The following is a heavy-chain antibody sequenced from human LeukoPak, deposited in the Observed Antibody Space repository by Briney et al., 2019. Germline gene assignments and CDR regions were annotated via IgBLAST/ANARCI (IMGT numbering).Heavy chain of an antibody. CDR2: IYYSGST. J-gene: IGHJ4*02. Sequence: SETLSLTCTVSGGSISSHYWSWIRQPPGKGLEWIGYIYYSGSTNYNPSLKSRVTISVDTSKNQFSLKLSSVTAADTAVYYCARGHFYSSGWDYFDYWGQGTLVTVSS. CDR3: ARGHFYSSGWDYFDY. D-gene: IGHD6-19*01. V-gene: IGHV4-59*11. CDR1: GGSISSHY.